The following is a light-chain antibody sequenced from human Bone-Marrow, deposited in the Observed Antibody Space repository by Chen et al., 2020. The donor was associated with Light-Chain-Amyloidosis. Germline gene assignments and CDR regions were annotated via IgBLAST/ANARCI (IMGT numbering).Light chain of an antibody. CDR3: QQRSNWPPRVT. V-gene: IGKV3-11*01. CDR1: QSVSTY. Sequence: EIVLKQSPPTLSLSPGERATLSCRASQSVSTYLAWYQQKPGQAPRLLIYDASNRATGIPARFSGSGSGTDFTLTISSLEPEDLAVYYCQQRSNWPPRVTFGPGTRVDIK. CDR2: DAS. J-gene: IGKJ3*01.